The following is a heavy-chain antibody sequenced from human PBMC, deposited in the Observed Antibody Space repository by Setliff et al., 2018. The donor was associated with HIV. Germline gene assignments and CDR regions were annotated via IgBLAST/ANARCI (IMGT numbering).Heavy chain of an antibody. CDR2: INPSGGKT. J-gene: IGHJ3*02. Sequence: ASVKVSCKASGYTFTNYYIHWVRQAPGQGLEWMGLINPSGGKTSYAKKFQGRLTMTRDTSRSTVHMELSSLRSEDTAMYYCARCYYDSSGPTDAFDIWGQGTVVTVSS. V-gene: IGHV1-46*01. D-gene: IGHD3-22*01. CDR3: ARCYYDSSGPTDAFDI. CDR1: GYTFTNYY.